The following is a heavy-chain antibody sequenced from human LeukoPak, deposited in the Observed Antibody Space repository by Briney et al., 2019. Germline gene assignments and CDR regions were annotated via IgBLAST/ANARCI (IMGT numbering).Heavy chain of an antibody. J-gene: IGHJ4*02. CDR2: IYYSGST. CDR1: GGSISSYY. V-gene: IGHV4-59*08. CDR3: ARLCSGGSWVDY. Sequence: SETLSLTCTVSGGSISSYYWSWIRQPPGKGLEWIGYIYYSGSTNYNPSLKSRVTISVDTSKNQFSLKLSSVTAADTAVYYCARLCSGGSWVDYWGQGTLVTVSS. D-gene: IGHD2-15*01.